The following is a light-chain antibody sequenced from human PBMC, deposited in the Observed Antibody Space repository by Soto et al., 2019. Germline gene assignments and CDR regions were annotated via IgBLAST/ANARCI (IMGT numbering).Light chain of an antibody. CDR3: QQYGSSPLYT. J-gene: IGKJ2*01. V-gene: IGKV3-20*01. CDR2: GAS. CDR1: QSVSSSY. Sequence: EIVLTQSPGTLSLSPGERATLSCRASQSVSSSYLACYQQKPGQAPRLLIYGASSRATGIPHRFSSSGSETVFTLTISRLEPADFAVYYCQQYGSSPLYTFGQGTKLEIK.